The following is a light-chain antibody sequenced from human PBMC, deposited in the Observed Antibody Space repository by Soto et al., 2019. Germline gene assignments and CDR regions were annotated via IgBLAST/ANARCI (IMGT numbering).Light chain of an antibody. V-gene: IGKV4-1*01. J-gene: IGKJ2*01. Sequence: DIVMTQSPDSLAVSLGERATINCKSSQSVLSSSNNKNFLAWYQQKPGQSPKLLIYWASTRESGVPDRFSGSGSGTDFTLTISSLQAEDVAVYYCQQYYRFPYTFDQGTKLEIK. CDR2: WAS. CDR3: QQYYRFPYT. CDR1: QSVLSSSNNKNF.